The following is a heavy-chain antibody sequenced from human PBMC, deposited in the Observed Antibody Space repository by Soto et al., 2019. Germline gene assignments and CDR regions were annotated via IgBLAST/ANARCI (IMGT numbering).Heavy chain of an antibody. CDR2: ISGDGNDK. J-gene: IGHJ4*02. D-gene: IGHD1-26*01. V-gene: IGHV3-30*03. Sequence: VQLVESGGGVVQPGRSLRLSCAASGFIFRNFGMHWVRRAPGKGLEWVAVISGDGNDKYYPDSMKGRFTISRDNFHTTLYLQLNSLRPEDTAVYHCVQGASTAHQPLDSWGQGVLVTVSS. CDR3: VQGASTAHQPLDS. CDR1: GFIFRNFG.